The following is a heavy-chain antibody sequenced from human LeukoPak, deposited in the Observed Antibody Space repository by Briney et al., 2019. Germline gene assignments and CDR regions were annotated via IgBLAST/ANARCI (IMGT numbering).Heavy chain of an antibody. V-gene: IGHV3-23*01. CDR2: ISGSGDST. J-gene: IGHJ4*02. CDR3: AKRKDPYYFDY. Sequence: PGGSLRLSCTVSGFTFSNFAMSWVRQAPGKGLEWVSMISGSGDSTYYADSVKGRFTISRDNSKNTLYLQMNSLRAEDTAVYSCAKRKDPYYFDYWGQGTLVTVSS. CDR1: GFTFSNFA.